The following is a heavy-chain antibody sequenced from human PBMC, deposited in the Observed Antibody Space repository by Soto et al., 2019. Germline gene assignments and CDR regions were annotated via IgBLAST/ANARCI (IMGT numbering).Heavy chain of an antibody. V-gene: IGHV4-59*08. Sequence: SDTLSLTCTVSGISITSSYWNWFRQSPGKGLEWIGQISDRGDINYNPPLESRVAISTDTSKNQVSLTLTAVNAADTAVYFCERGRHWFGLRGQRTLVAVS. CDR1: GISITSSY. CDR3: ERGRHWFGL. J-gene: IGHJ5*02. CDR2: ISDRGDI.